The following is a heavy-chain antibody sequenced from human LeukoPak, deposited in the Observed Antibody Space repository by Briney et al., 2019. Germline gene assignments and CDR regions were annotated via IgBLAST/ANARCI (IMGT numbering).Heavy chain of an antibody. CDR1: GFTFSNYN. Sequence: GGSLRLSCAASGFTFSNYNMNWVRQAPGKGLEWVSSINSSSIYIYYADSAKGRFTISRDNAKNSLFLRMNSLRAEDTAVYYCATSRYDSSGYYFDYWGQGTLVTVSS. D-gene: IGHD3-22*01. J-gene: IGHJ4*02. CDR3: ATSRYDSSGYYFDY. CDR2: INSSSIYI. V-gene: IGHV3-21*01.